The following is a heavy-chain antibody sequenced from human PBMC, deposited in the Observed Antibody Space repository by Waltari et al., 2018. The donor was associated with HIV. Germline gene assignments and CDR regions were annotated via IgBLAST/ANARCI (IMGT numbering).Heavy chain of an antibody. D-gene: IGHD4-17*01. CDR2: INLNSGVT. CDR1: GYTFHDYY. CDR3: ARVVNYGDNSVYYGMDV. J-gene: IGHJ6*02. Sequence: QVQLVQSGAAVKKPGASVKVSCKASGYTFHDYYIYSVRQAPGQGLEWMGRINLNSGVTNYAQKFQGRVIMTRDTSISTAYMELSRLRSDDTAVYYCARVVNYGDNSVYYGMDVWGQGTTVTVSS. V-gene: IGHV1-2*06.